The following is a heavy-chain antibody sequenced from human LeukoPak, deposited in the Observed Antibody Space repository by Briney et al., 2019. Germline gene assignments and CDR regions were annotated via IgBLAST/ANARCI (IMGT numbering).Heavy chain of an antibody. J-gene: IGHJ4*02. CDR1: GGSISSYY. D-gene: IGHD1-26*01. Sequence: SETLSLTCTVSGGSISSYYWSWIRQPPGKGLEWIGYIHYSGSTNHNPSLKSRVTISVDTSKNQFSLKLSSVTAADTAVYYCARLWSGAPFDYWGQGTLVTVSS. CDR3: ARLWSGAPFDY. CDR2: IHYSGST. V-gene: IGHV4-59*08.